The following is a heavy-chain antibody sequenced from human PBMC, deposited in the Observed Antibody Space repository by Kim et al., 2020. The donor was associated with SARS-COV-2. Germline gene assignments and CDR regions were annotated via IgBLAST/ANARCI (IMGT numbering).Heavy chain of an antibody. CDR2: T. V-gene: IGHV4-31*02. Sequence: TYYNPSLKSRVTVSVDASKNQCSLKLSSVTAADTAVYYCARAKGSNWFDPWGQGTLVTVSS. CDR3: ARAKGSNWFDP. J-gene: IGHJ5*02.